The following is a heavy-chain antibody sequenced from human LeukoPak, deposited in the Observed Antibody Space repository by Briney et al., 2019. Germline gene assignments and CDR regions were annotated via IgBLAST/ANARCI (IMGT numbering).Heavy chain of an antibody. CDR2: IYYTGST. CDR3: AMLISGSYWGSLYNWFDP. CDR1: GGSISSSTYY. J-gene: IGHJ5*02. D-gene: IGHD1-26*01. Sequence: KTSETLSLTCTVSGGSISSSTYYWGWIRQPPGKGLEWIGSIYYTGSTYYNPSLKSRVTISVDTSKNQFSLRLSSVTAADTAVYYCAMLISGSYWGSLYNWFDPWGQGTLVTVSS. V-gene: IGHV4-39*01.